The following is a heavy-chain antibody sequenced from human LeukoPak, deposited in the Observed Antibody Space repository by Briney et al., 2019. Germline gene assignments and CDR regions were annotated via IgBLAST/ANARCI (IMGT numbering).Heavy chain of an antibody. CDR1: GFTFDNAW. Sequence: GGSLRLSCAASGFTFDNAWMSWVRQAPGKGPEWVGRIKSVTNGGTTDYAAPVKGRFTISRDDSKNMLYLQMNSLKSEDTAVYYCTTDTYYDSSHYFDYWGQGTLVTVSS. CDR3: TTDTYYDSSHYFDY. J-gene: IGHJ4*02. CDR2: IKSVTNGGTT. V-gene: IGHV3-15*01. D-gene: IGHD3-22*01.